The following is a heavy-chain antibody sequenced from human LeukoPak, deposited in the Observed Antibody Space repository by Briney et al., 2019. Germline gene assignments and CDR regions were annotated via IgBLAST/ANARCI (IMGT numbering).Heavy chain of an antibody. D-gene: IGHD3-3*01. CDR1: GGSISSYY. CDR3: ASEATIFAFDY. CDR2: IYYSGST. V-gene: IGHV4-59*01. Sequence: SETLSLTCTVSGGSISSYYWSWIRQPPGKGLEWIGYIYYSGSTNYNPSLKSRVTISVDTSKNQFSLKLSSVTAADTAVYYCASEATIFAFDYWGQGTLVTVSS. J-gene: IGHJ4*02.